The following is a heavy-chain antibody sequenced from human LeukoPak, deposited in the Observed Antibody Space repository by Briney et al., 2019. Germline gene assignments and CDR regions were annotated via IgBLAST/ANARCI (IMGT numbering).Heavy chain of an antibody. Sequence: SETLSLTCTVSGGSISSGDYYWSWIRQPPGKGLEWIGSIYYSGSTYYNPSLKSRVTISVDTSKNQFSLKLSSVTAADTAVYYCASHNYDFWSGHQSTYYYMDVWGKGTTVTVSS. J-gene: IGHJ6*03. CDR3: ASHNYDFWSGHQSTYYYMDV. D-gene: IGHD3-3*01. CDR1: GGSISSGDYY. V-gene: IGHV4-30-4*08. CDR2: IYYSGST.